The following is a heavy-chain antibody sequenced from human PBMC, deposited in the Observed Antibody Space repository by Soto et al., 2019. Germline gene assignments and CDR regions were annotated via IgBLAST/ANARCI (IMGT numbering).Heavy chain of an antibody. D-gene: IGHD4-17*01. CDR3: AKESMPEHYGDTLFDY. J-gene: IGHJ4*02. Sequence: VQLLESGGAFVQPGGSLRLSCAASGFSINNYAVRWVRQAPGKGLEWVSTFSAGGRAYYADSVRGRFSVARDRSQNTVDLQISVLRPEDSAVYYCAKESMPEHYGDTLFDYWGQGTRVTVSS. CDR1: GFSINNYA. CDR2: FSAGGRA. V-gene: IGHV3-23*01.